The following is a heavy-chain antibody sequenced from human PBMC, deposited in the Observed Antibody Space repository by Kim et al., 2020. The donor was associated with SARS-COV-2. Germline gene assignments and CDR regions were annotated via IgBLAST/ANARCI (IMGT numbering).Heavy chain of an antibody. CDR3: ARDLGGEQWLACFDY. J-gene: IGHJ4*02. D-gene: IGHD6-19*01. Sequence: GGSLRLSCAASGFTFSDYYMSWIRQAPGKGLEWVSYISSSSSYTNYADSVKGRFTISRDNAKNSLYLQMNSLRAEDTAVYYCARDLGGEQWLACFDYWGQGTLVTVSS. CDR2: ISSSSSYT. V-gene: IGHV3-11*05. CDR1: GFTFSDYY.